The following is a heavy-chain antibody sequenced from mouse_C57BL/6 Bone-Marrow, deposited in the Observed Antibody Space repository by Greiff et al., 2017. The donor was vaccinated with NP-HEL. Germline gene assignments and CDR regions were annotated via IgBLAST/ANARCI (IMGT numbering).Heavy chain of an antibody. Sequence: EVQLQESGGGLVKPGGSLKLSCAASGFTFSDYGMHWVRQAPEKGLEWVAYISSGSSTIYYADTVKGRFTISRDNAKNTLFLQMTSLRSEDTAMYYCAKAPSGRSHWYFDVWGTGTTVTVSS. V-gene: IGHV5-17*01. J-gene: IGHJ1*03. CDR1: GFTFSDYG. D-gene: IGHD1-1*01. CDR3: AKAPSGRSHWYFDV. CDR2: ISSGSSTI.